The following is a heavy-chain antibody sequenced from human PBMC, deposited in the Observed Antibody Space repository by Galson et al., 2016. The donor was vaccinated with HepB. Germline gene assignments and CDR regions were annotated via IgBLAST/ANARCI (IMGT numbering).Heavy chain of an antibody. Sequence: SLRLSCAASGFSFSGYAMSWVRQAPGKGLEWVSTISGGGGNTYYADSVKGRFTMSRDNSKNTLYLQMNSLRAEDTAVYYCAKAPVLRFLEWFFWGQGTLVTVSS. D-gene: IGHD3-3*01. V-gene: IGHV3-23*01. CDR3: AKAPVLRFLEWFF. J-gene: IGHJ4*02. CDR1: GFSFSGYA. CDR2: ISGGGGNT.